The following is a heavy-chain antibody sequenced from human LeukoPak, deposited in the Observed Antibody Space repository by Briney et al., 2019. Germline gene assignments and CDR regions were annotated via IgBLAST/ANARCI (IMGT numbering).Heavy chain of an antibody. V-gene: IGHV1-69*06. CDR3: AALPPGYCSGGSCSIGGNWFDP. D-gene: IGHD2-15*01. CDR2: IIPIFGTA. J-gene: IGHJ5*02. CDR1: GGTFSGYA. Sequence: ASVKVSCKASGGTFSGYAISWVRQAPGQGLEWMGGIIPIFGTANYAQKFQGRVTITADKSTSTAYMELSSLRSEDTAVYYCAALPPGYCSGGSCSIGGNWFDPWGQGTLVTVSS.